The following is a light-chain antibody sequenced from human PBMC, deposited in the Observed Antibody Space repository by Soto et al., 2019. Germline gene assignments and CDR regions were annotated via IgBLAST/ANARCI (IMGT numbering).Light chain of an antibody. V-gene: IGKV3-20*01. Sequence: ETVMTQSPVTLSVSPGDTATPSCRASQRVSSHLAWYQQKPGQAPRLLIYAASTRATGIPDRFSGSGSGTDFTLTISRLEPEDFAVYYCQQYGSSPLTFGGGTKVDIK. CDR2: AAS. CDR1: QRVSSH. J-gene: IGKJ4*01. CDR3: QQYGSSPLT.